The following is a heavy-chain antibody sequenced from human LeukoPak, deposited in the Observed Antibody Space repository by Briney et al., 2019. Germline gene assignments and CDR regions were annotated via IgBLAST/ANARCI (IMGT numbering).Heavy chain of an antibody. V-gene: IGHV4-61*09. CDR3: ARNTAMGTGFDY. J-gene: IGHJ4*02. CDR2: IYSSRST. CDR1: GGSISSGSYY. Sequence: SQTLSLTCTVSGGSISSGSYYWSWIRQPAGKALEWIGHIYSSRSTNYNPSLKSRVTISVDTSKNQFSLKLSSVTAADTAVYYCARNTAMGTGFDYWGQGTLVTVSS. D-gene: IGHD5-18*01.